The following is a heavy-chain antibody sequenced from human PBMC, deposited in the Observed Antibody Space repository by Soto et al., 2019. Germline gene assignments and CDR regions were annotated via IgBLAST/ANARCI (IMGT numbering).Heavy chain of an antibody. J-gene: IGHJ6*02. CDR3: AREACDYLYDYYYYVIDV. Sequence: PGGSLRVSCAASGLTFSSYSMNWVRQAPGKGLEWVSYISSSSSTIYYADSVKGRFTISRDNAKNSLYLQMNSLRDEDTAVYYCAREACDYLYDYYYYVIDVWGQGSTDTVSS. CDR1: GLTFSSYS. CDR2: ISSSSSTI. D-gene: IGHD4-17*01. V-gene: IGHV3-48*02.